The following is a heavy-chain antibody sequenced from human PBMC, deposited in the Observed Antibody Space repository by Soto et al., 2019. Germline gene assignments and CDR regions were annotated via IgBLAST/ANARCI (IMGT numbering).Heavy chain of an antibody. Sequence: SQPLSLTCAISGDSVSSNSAAWNWIRQSPSRGLEWLGRTYYRSKWYKDYEVSVKSRITINLDTSKDQFSLQLNSVTPEDTAVYYCARGAVADYSRVFDYWGQGTLVTVSS. CDR3: ARGAVADYSRVFDY. CDR2: TYYRSKWYK. J-gene: IGHJ4*02. CDR1: GDSVSSNSAA. V-gene: IGHV6-1*01. D-gene: IGHD6-19*01.